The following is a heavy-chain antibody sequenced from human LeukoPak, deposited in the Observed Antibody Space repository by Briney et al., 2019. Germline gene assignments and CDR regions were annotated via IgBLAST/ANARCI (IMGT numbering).Heavy chain of an antibody. CDR1: GGSISSYY. V-gene: IGHV4-59*08. J-gene: IGHJ6*03. D-gene: IGHD3-10*01. CDR3: ASLYGSGTKYYMDV. CDR2: IYYSGCT. Sequence: SETLSLTCSVSGGSISSYYWSWIRQPPGKGLEWIGYIYYSGCTNYNPSLKSRVTISVDTSKNQFSLTLGSVTAADTAVYYCASLYGSGTKYYMDVWGKGTTVTVSS.